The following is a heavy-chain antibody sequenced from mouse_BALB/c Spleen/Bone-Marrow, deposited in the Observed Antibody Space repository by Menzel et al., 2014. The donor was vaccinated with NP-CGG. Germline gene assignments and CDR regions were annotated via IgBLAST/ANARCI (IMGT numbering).Heavy chain of an antibody. V-gene: IGHV1-14*01. Sequence: EVQLQQSGPELVRPGASVKMSCKASGYTFTSYVMHWVKQKPGLGLEWTGYINPYNDDTEYNEKFKGKATLTSDKSSSTAYMELSSLTSEDSAVFYCARSLYGYDWYFDVWGAGTTVTVSS. CDR3: ARSLYGYDWYFDV. CDR1: GYTFTSYV. D-gene: IGHD2-2*01. CDR2: INPYNDDT. J-gene: IGHJ1*01.